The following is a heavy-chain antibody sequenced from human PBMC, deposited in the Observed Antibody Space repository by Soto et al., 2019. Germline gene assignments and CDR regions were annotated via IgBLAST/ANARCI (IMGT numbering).Heavy chain of an antibody. CDR2: IDPSDSYT. CDR3: ARTYMQISGYSHGHGGMDV. V-gene: IGHV5-10-1*01. J-gene: IGHJ6*04. Sequence: PGESLKISCKGSGYIFTSYWIDWVRQMPGKGLEWMGRIDPSDSYTNYSPSFQGHVTISADKSISTAYLQWSSLQASETAMYYCARTYMQISGYSHGHGGMDVCGKGTTVTVSS. CDR1: GYIFTSYW. D-gene: IGHD5-18*01.